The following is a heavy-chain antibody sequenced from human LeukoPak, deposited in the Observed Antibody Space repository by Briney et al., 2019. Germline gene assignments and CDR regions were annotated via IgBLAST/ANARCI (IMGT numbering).Heavy chain of an antibody. CDR2: IRSKAYGGTT. J-gene: IGHJ4*02. CDR1: GFTLGDYG. CDR3: SRRIRGSGRYLDY. Sequence: PWGVLRLSCTASGFTLGDYGMTWVRQAPGKGLEWVGSIRSKAYGGTTEYAASVKGRFTISRDDSKSIAYLQMNSLKTEDTAVYYCSRRIRGSGRYLDYWGQGTLVTVSS. D-gene: IGHD6-19*01. V-gene: IGHV3-49*04.